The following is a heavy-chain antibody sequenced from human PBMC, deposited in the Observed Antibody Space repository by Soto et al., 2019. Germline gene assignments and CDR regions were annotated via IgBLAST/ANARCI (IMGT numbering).Heavy chain of an antibody. Sequence: QVQLVQSGAEVKKPESSVKVSCKAPGGTFSTYAISWVRQAPGQGLEWMGGIIPMFGTANYAQRFQDRVTSTADESTNTVYMELSSLISGDTAVYFCASGIQLWLRRINNGYSGWGQGTLVTVSS. CDR1: GGTFSTYA. J-gene: IGHJ4*02. V-gene: IGHV1-69*12. CDR2: IIPMFGTA. D-gene: IGHD5-18*01. CDR3: ASGIQLWLRRINNGYSG.